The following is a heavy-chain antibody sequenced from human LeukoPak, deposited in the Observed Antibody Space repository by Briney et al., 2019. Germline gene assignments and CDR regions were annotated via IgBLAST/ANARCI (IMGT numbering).Heavy chain of an antibody. J-gene: IGHJ3*02. V-gene: IGHV4-59*01. CDR3: ARTRTYYYDSSGYAFDI. D-gene: IGHD3-22*01. Sequence: KPSETLSLTCTVSGGSISSYYWSWIRQPPGKGLEWIGYIYYSGSTNYNPSLKSRVTISVDTSKNQFSLKLSSVTAADTAVYYCARTRTYYYDSSGYAFDIWGQGTMVTVSS. CDR1: GGSISSYY. CDR2: IYYSGST.